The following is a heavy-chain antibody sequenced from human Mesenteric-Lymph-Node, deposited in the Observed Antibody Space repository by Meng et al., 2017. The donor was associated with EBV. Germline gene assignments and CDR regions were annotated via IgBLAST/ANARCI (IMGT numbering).Heavy chain of an antibody. CDR2: IYYSGIT. J-gene: IGHJ5*02. CDR1: GGSISTTNYY. CDR3: VRSRGWTQVEWFDP. Sequence: QLQLQEAGSRLVKPSETLSLTCTVSGGSISTTNYYWSWVRQPPGKGLEWLGGIYYSGITYYNPSLTSRVDLSVDTSKNRFSLKLFSLTTEDTAVYFCVRSRGWTQVEWFDPWGPGILVTASS. V-gene: IGHV4-39*01. D-gene: IGHD3/OR15-3a*01.